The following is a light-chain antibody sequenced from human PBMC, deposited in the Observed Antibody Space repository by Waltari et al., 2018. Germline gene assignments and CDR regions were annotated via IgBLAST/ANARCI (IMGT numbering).Light chain of an antibody. CDR3: QNHERLPAT. CDR1: QNIGRY. Sequence: SCRASQNIGRYLVWYQQKPGQPTRLLIYAAATRATGIPDRFIGSGSGTDFSLTIARLEPEDFAVYFCQNHERLPATFGQGTKVEI. V-gene: IGKV3D-20*02. CDR2: AAA. J-gene: IGKJ1*01.